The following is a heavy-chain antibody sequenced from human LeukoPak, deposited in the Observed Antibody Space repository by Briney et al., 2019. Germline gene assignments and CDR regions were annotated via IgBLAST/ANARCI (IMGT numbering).Heavy chain of an antibody. CDR2: IYYSGST. CDR3: ARGRYLTTGGGAAAGSLDY. V-gene: IGHV4-39*07. J-gene: IGHJ4*02. CDR1: GGSISSSSYY. Sequence: PSETLSLTCTVSGGSISSSSYYWGWIRQPPGKGLEWIGSIYYSGSTYYNPSLKSRVTISVDTSKNQFSLRLSSVTAADTAVYYCARGRYLTTGGGAAAGSLDYWGQGTLVTVSS. D-gene: IGHD6-13*01.